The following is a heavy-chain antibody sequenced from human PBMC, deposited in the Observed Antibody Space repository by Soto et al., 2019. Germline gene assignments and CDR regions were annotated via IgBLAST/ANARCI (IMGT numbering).Heavy chain of an antibody. V-gene: IGHV1-69*12. CDR3: AMYGSGSSLYYYYGMDV. J-gene: IGHJ6*02. Sequence: QVQLVQSGAEVKKPGSSVKVSCKASGGTFSSYAISWVRQAPGQGLEWMGGIIPIFGTANYAQKFQGRVTITADESTSTAYMELSSLRSEDTAVYYCAMYGSGSSLYYYYGMDVWGQGTTVTVSS. CDR1: GGTFSSYA. D-gene: IGHD3-10*01. CDR2: IIPIFGTA.